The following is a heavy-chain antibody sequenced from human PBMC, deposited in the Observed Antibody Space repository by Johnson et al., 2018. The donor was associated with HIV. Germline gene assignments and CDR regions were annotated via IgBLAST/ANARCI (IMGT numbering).Heavy chain of an antibody. D-gene: IGHD1-26*01. Sequence: VQLVESGGGVVQPGRSLRLSCAASGFTFSSYGMHWVRQAPGKGLEWVAVISYDGSNKYYADSVKGRFTIYRDNSKNTLYLQMNSLRAEDTAVYYCAKERSGSYSGADAFDIWGQGTMVTVSS. V-gene: IGHV3-30*18. CDR2: ISYDGSNK. CDR1: GFTFSSYG. J-gene: IGHJ3*02. CDR3: AKERSGSYSGADAFDI.